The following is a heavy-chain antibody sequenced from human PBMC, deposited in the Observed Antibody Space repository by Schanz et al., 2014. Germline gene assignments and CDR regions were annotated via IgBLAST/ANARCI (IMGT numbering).Heavy chain of an antibody. V-gene: IGHV3-23*04. Sequence: VQLVESGGGLVKPGGSLRLSCAASGFTFSSYGMHWVRQAPGKGLEWVSSITTGGNTYYRDSVKGRFIVSRDNSKNTLYLEMNRLRVDDTAVYYCSKDKQGSRSDDSWGQGTLVTVSS. D-gene: IGHD2-15*01. CDR2: ITTGGNT. CDR1: GFTFSSYG. CDR3: SKDKQGSRSDDS. J-gene: IGHJ5*01.